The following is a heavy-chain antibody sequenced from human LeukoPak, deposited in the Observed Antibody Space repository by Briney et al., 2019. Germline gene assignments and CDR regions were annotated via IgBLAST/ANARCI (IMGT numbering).Heavy chain of an antibody. V-gene: IGHV3-48*01. D-gene: IGHD6-13*01. J-gene: IGHJ6*03. CDR2: ISSSSSTI. CDR1: GFTFSSYS. Sequence: TGGSLRLSCAASGFTFSSYSMNWVRQAPGKGLEWVSYISSSSSTIYYADSVKGRFTISRDNAKNSLYLQMNSLRAEDTAVYYCARVYSSSRNGYYYYMDVWGKGTTVTVSS. CDR3: ARVYSSSRNGYYYYMDV.